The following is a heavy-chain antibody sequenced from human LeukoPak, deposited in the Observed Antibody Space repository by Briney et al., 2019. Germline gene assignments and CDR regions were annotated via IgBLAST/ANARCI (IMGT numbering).Heavy chain of an antibody. CDR1: GYTFTGYY. D-gene: IGHD3-10*01. Sequence: ASVKVSCKASGYTFTGYYMHWVRQAPGQGLERMGWINPNSGGTNYAQKFQGRVTMTRDTSISTAYMELSRLRSDDTAVYYCASLELWFGELLSPSWGQGTLVTVSS. CDR2: INPNSGGT. V-gene: IGHV1-2*02. J-gene: IGHJ5*02. CDR3: ASLELWFGELLSPS.